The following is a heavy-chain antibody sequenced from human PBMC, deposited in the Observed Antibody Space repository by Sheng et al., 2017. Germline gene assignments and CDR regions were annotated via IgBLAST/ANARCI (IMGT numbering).Heavy chain of an antibody. CDR2: IYHSGST. D-gene: IGHD3-10*01. Sequence: QVQLQESGPGLVKPSETLSLTCAVSGYSISSGYYWGWIRQPPGKGLEWIGSIYHSGSTYYNPSLKSRVTISVDTSKNQFSLKLSSVTAADTAVYYCARNTWFGEFDFDYWGREPWSPSPQ. J-gene: IGHJ4*02. CDR3: ARNTWFGEFDFDY. V-gene: IGHV4-38-2*01. CDR1: GYSISSGYY.